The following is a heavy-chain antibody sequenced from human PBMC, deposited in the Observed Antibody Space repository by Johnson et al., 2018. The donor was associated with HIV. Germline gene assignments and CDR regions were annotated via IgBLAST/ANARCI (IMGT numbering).Heavy chain of an antibody. D-gene: IGHD5-12*01. J-gene: IGHJ3*02. Sequence: VHLVESGGGVVQPGRSLRLSCAASGFTFSSYAMHWVRQAPGKGLEWVAVISYDGSNKYYAESVKGRFTISRDNSKNTLYLQMKSLKAEDTAVYYCARDKSGGGTDSGYDHFSAPDAFDIWGQGTMVTVSS. CDR3: ARDKSGGGTDSGYDHFSAPDAFDI. CDR2: ISYDGSNK. CDR1: GFTFSSYA. V-gene: IGHV3-30-3*01.